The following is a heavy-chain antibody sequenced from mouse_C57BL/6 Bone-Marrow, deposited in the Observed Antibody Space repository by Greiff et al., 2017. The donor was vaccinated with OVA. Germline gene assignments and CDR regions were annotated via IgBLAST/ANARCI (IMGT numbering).Heavy chain of an antibody. CDR1: GYTFTSYG. CDR3: ARRGYYSYDV. V-gene: IGHV1-81*01. Sequence: VQLQESGAELARPGASVKLSCKASGYTFTSYGISWVKQRTGQGLEWIGEIYPRSGNTYYNEKFKGKATLTADKSSSTAYMELRSLTSEDSAVYFCARRGYYSYDVWGTGTTVTVSS. CDR2: IYPRSGNT. J-gene: IGHJ1*03. D-gene: IGHD1-1*01.